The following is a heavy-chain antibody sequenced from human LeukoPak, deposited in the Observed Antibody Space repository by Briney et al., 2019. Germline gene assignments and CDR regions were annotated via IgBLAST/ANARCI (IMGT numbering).Heavy chain of an antibody. D-gene: IGHD3-22*01. J-gene: IGHJ2*01. Sequence: ASVKVSCKASGYPFTDYYIHWVRQAPGQGLEWMGWINPNSGGTNYAQKFQGRVTMTRDTSISTAYMELSSLRSEDTAVYYCARSGNYYDSSGYYYESGNYNWYFDLWGRGTLVTASS. CDR1: GYPFTDYY. CDR2: INPNSGGT. V-gene: IGHV1-2*02. CDR3: ARSGNYYDSSGYYYESGNYNWYFDL.